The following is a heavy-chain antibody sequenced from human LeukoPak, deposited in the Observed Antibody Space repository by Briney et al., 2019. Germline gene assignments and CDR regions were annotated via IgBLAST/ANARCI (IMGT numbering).Heavy chain of an antibody. V-gene: IGHV3-11*06. Sequence: GGSLRLSCAASGFTFSDYDMSWIRQAPGKGLEWVSYISSSSSYTNYADSVKGRFTISRDNAKNSLYLQMNSLRAEDTAVYYCARASRSSLYCSGGSCLDYWGQGTLVTVSS. CDR3: ARASRSSLYCSGGSCLDY. CDR2: ISSSSSYT. D-gene: IGHD2-15*01. J-gene: IGHJ4*02. CDR1: GFTFSDYD.